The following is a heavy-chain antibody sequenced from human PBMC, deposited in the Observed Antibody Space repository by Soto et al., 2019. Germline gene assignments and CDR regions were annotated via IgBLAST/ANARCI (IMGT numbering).Heavy chain of an antibody. Sequence: EVQLVESGGGSVQPGGSLRLSCAASGFTFSTFSMNWVRQAPGRGLEWISYISGGRRPISYADSVKGRFTISRDNAKNSLYLQMDSLTDEDTAVYYCARDLVWAFDSWGQGTLVTVSS. CDR1: GFTFSTFS. CDR2: ISGGRRPI. V-gene: IGHV3-48*02. D-gene: IGHD6-6*01. J-gene: IGHJ4*02. CDR3: ARDLVWAFDS.